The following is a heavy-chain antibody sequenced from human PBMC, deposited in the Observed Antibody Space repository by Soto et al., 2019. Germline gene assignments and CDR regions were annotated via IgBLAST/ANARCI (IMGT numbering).Heavy chain of an antibody. Sequence: QVQLVQSGAEVKKPGASVRVSCQASGYPFTYYDINWVRQAPGQGLEWMGWMNPKSGNTGSAQRLQGRLTMTSNTSINTAYMDLTSLTSEDGATYYCARVHTVTTYFDVWGRGTPVTVSS. CDR1: GYPFTYYD. D-gene: IGHD4-17*01. V-gene: IGHV1-8*01. CDR3: ARVHTVTTYFDV. J-gene: IGHJ2*01. CDR2: MNPKSGNT.